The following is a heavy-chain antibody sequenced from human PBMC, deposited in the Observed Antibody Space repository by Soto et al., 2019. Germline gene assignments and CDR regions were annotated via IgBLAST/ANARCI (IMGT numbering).Heavy chain of an antibody. J-gene: IGHJ4*02. Sequence: PSETLSLTCTVSGGSISSSSYYWGWIRQPPGKGLEWIGSIYYSGSTYYNPSLKSRVTISVDTSKNQFSLKLSSVTAADTAVYYCARDGALAAASYSNYFDYWGQGTLVTVSS. CDR3: ARDGALAAASYSNYFDY. CDR2: IYYSGST. D-gene: IGHD4-4*01. CDR1: GGSISSSSYY. V-gene: IGHV4-39*07.